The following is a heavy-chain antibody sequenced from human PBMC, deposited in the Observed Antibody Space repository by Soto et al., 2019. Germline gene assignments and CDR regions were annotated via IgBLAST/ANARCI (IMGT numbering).Heavy chain of an antibody. CDR1: GGSISSYY. V-gene: IGHV4-59*01. Sequence: PSETLSLTCTVSGGSISSYYWSWIRQPPGKGLEWIGYIYYSGSTNYNPSLKSRVTISVDTSKNQFSLELSSVTAADTAVYYCARHWYSSGWYRDYYYYGMDVWGQGTTVTVSS. CDR3: ARHWYSSGWYRDYYYYGMDV. D-gene: IGHD6-19*01. J-gene: IGHJ6*02. CDR2: IYYSGST.